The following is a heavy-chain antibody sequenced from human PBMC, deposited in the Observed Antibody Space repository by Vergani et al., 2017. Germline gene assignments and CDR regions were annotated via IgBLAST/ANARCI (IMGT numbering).Heavy chain of an antibody. Sequence: QLQLQESGPGLVKPSETLSLTCTVSGGSISSGSYYWSWIRQPAGKGLEWIGRIYTSGSTNYNPSLKSRVTISVDRSKNQFSLKLSSVTAADTAVYYCASSTVTYAYRKDVFDYWGQGTLVTVSS. D-gene: IGHD4-17*01. J-gene: IGHJ4*02. CDR2: IYTSGST. CDR3: ASSTVTYAYRKDVFDY. V-gene: IGHV4-61*02. CDR1: GGSISSGSYY.